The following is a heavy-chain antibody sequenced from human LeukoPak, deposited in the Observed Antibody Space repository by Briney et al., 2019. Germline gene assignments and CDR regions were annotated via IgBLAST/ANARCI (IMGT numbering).Heavy chain of an antibody. V-gene: IGHV3-21*06. J-gene: IGHJ5*01. CDR1: GFTFSNYG. CDR3: TRGGMNWFDP. CDR2: ITSGVGIT. Sequence: GGSLRLSCAASGFTFSNYGMNWVRQAPGKGLEWVSIITSGVGITYYADSVKGRFTISRDNAKNSLYLQMNSLRAEDTAVYYCTRGGMNWFDPWGQGTLVTVSS. D-gene: IGHD3-10*01.